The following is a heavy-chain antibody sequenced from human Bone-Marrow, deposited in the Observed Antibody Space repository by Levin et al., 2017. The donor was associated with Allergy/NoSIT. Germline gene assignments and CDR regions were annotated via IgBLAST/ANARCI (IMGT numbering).Heavy chain of an antibody. D-gene: IGHD4-17*01. Sequence: GESLKISCAASGFTFSSYAMHWVRQAPGKGLEWVAVISYDGTSKYYADSVKGRFTISRDNSEDTLYLQMNSLRAEDAALYYCARAVLTTLTTFFATGPNYWGQGTLVTVSS. V-gene: IGHV3-30-3*01. CDR1: GFTFSSYA. CDR2: ISYDGTSK. CDR3: ARAVLTTLTTFFATGPNY. J-gene: IGHJ4*02.